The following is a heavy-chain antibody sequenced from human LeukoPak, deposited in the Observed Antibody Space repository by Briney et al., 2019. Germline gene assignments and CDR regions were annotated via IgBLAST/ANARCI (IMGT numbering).Heavy chain of an antibody. CDR3: AKKGGASYYYDSSGYYYHNFFDY. D-gene: IGHD3-22*01. Sequence: PGGSLRLSCAASGFTFSSYAMSWVRQAPGKGLEWVSAISGSGGSTYYADSVKGRFTISRDNSKNTLYLQMNSLRAEDTAVYYCAKKGGASYYYDSSGYYYHNFFDYWGQGTLVTVSS. CDR1: GFTFSSYA. CDR2: ISGSGGST. J-gene: IGHJ4*02. V-gene: IGHV3-23*01.